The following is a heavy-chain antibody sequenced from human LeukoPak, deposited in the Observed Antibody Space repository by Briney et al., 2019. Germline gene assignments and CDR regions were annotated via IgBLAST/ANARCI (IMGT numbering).Heavy chain of an antibody. J-gene: IGHJ3*01. CDR3: AGFFYDNSHDAFDL. D-gene: IGHD3-22*01. Sequence: SVKVSCKASGGSFTFTSHAITWVRQAPGQGLEWMAGIIPIYGSPSYAQRLQGRVTITSDESARTVYMELSSLRSEDTAVYYFAGFFYDNSHDAFDLWGQGTMVTASS. CDR2: IIPIYGSP. CDR1: GGSFTFTSHA. V-gene: IGHV1-69*13.